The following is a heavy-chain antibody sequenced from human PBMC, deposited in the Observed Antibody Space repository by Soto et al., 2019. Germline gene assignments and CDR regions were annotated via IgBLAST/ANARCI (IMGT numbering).Heavy chain of an antibody. CDR2: ISDSGGST. CDR1: GFTFSNYA. J-gene: IGHJ4*02. CDR3: AKDWSSGYYYFDY. V-gene: IGHV3-23*01. D-gene: IGHD3-22*01. Sequence: GGSLRLSCAASGFTFSNYAMSWVRQAPGKGLERVSVISDSGGSTYYADSVKGRLTISRDNSKNTLYLEMNSLRAEDTAVYYCAKDWSSGYYYFDYWGPGTLVTVSS.